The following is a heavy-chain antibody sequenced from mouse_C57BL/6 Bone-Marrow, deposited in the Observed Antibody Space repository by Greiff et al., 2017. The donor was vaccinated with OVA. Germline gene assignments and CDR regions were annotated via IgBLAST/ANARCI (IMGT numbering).Heavy chain of an antibody. J-gene: IGHJ4*01. Sequence: QVHVKQSGAELARPGASVKLSCKASGYTFTSYGISWVKQRTGQGLEWIGGIYPRSGNTYYNEKFKGKATLTADKSSSTAYMELRSLTSEDSAVYFCARSWDIYAMDYWGQGTSVTVSS. CDR2: IYPRSGNT. CDR3: ARSWDIYAMDY. D-gene: IGHD4-1*01. CDR1: GYTFTSYG. V-gene: IGHV1-81*01.